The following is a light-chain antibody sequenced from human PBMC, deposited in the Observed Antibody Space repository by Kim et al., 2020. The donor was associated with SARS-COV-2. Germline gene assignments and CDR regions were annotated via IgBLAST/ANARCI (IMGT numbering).Light chain of an antibody. CDR1: QSLGGY. J-gene: IGKJ4*01. V-gene: IGKV3-11*01. CDR2: DA. CDR3: QQRSNWPPT. Sequence: SVSPGERAALSCRASQSLGGYLAWYQQKPGQPPRLLIFDANRATGIPARFSSSGSGTDFTLTISSLEPEDSAFYYCQQRSNWPPTFGGGTKVDIK.